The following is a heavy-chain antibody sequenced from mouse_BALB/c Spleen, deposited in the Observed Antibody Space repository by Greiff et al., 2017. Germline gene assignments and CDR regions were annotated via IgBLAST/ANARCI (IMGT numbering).Heavy chain of an antibody. CDR1: GYSFTGYN. D-gene: IGHD1-2*01. Sequence: LVESGPELEKPGASVKISCKASGYSFTGYNMNWVKQSNGKSLEWIGNIDPYYGGTSYNQKFKGKATLTVDKSSSTAYMQLKSLTSEDSAVYYCARDYGSYWYFDVWGAGTTVTVSS. V-gene: IGHV1-39*01. J-gene: IGHJ1*01. CDR3: ARDYGSYWYFDV. CDR2: IDPYYGGT.